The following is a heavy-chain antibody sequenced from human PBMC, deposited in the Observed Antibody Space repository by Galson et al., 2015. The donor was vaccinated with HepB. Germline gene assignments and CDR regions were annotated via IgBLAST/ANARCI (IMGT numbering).Heavy chain of an antibody. CDR2: IYPGDSDT. V-gene: IGHV5-51*01. J-gene: IGHJ6*02. D-gene: IGHD2-2*02. Sequence: QSGAEVKKPGESLKISCKGSGYSFTSYWIGWVRQMPGKGLEWMGIIYPGDSDTRYSPSFQGQVTISADKSISTAYLQWSSLKASDTAMYYCARHYCSSTSCYKHYYYYGMDVWGQGTTVTVSS. CDR3: ARHYCSSTSCYKHYYYYGMDV. CDR1: GYSFTSYW.